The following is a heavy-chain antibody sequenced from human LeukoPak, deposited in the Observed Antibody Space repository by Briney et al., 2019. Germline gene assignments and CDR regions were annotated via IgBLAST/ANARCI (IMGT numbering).Heavy chain of an antibody. D-gene: IGHD2-2*01. J-gene: IGHJ6*02. V-gene: IGHV3-74*01. CDR1: GFTFSSYW. CDR3: ARVRISSTSCYHCFRDGMDV. CDR2: INSDGSST. Sequence: PGGSLRLSCAASGFTFSSYWMHWVRQAPGKGLVWVSRINSDGSSTSYADSVKGRFTISRDNAKNTLYLQMNSLRAEDTAVYYCARVRISSTSCYHCFRDGMDVWGQGTTVTVSS.